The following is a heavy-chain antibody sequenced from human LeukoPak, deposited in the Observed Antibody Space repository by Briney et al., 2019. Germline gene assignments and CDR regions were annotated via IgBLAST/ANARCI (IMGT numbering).Heavy chain of an antibody. CDR1: GGSFSGYY. Sequence: SETLSLTCAVYGGSFSGYYWSWLRQPPGKGLEWIGEINHSGSTNYNPSLKSRVTISVDTSKNQFSLKLSSVTAADTAVYYCARRGLRYCSSTSCYTRGLWFDYWGQGTLVTVSS. V-gene: IGHV4-34*01. J-gene: IGHJ4*02. CDR3: ARRGLRYCSSTSCYTRGLWFDY. D-gene: IGHD2-2*02. CDR2: INHSGST.